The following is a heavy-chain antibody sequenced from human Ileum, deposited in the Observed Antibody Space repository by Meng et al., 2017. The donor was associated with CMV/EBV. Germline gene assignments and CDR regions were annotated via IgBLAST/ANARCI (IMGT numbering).Heavy chain of an antibody. CDR2: IDTDGSGT. CDR3: AREGGLKRFDS. V-gene: IGHV3-74*01. Sequence: EVELVESGGGLVQPGGSLRLSCEASGFIFSNYWMHWVRQTPGKGLVWVARIDTDGSGTSYADSVKGRFTISRDDAKNSVYLQMNMLRAEDTAVYYCAREGGLKRFDSWGQGTLVTVSS. CDR1: GFIFSNYW. D-gene: IGHD3-16*01. J-gene: IGHJ4*02.